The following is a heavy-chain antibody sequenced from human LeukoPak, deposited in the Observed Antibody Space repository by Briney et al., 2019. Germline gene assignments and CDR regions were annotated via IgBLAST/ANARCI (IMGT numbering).Heavy chain of an antibody. Sequence: GGSLRLSCAASGFTFSTYTMNWVRQAPGKGLEWVSSISSSTTYLYYADSVRGRFTISRDKAKNSLYLQMNSLRVEDTAVYYCARAPYDILTGYSGYFDYWGQGTPVTVSS. CDR1: GFTFSTYT. CDR3: ARAPYDILTGYSGYFDY. CDR2: ISSSTTYL. J-gene: IGHJ4*02. V-gene: IGHV3-21*01. D-gene: IGHD3-9*01.